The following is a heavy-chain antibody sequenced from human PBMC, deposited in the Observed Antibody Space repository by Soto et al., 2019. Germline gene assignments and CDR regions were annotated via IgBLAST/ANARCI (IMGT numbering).Heavy chain of an antibody. CDR2: INHSGGT. D-gene: IGHD6-13*01. J-gene: IGHJ6*02. Sequence: SETLSLTCAVYGGSFSGYYWSWIRQSPGKGLEWIGEINHSGGTNYNPSLKSRVTISVDTSKNQFSLKLSSVTAADTAVYYCASSSWDYYYYYGMDVWGQGTTVTVSS. V-gene: IGHV4-34*01. CDR3: ASSSWDYYYYYGMDV. CDR1: GGSFSGYY.